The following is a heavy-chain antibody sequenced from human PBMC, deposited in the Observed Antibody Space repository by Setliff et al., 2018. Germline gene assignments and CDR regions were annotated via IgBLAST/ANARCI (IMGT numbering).Heavy chain of an antibody. V-gene: IGHV4-59*12. J-gene: IGHJ5*02. CDR2: MYYSGNT. Sequence: SETLSLTCTVSGDSMSNYYWNWIRQPPGEGLEWIGYMYYSGNTNYNPPLKSRVTITIDPSKNQFSLQLSSVTAADTAVYYCSRGYCNSVGCFFAGRFDPWGQGTLVTVSS. CDR3: SRGYCNSVGCFFAGRFDP. D-gene: IGHD2-2*01. CDR1: GDSMSNYY.